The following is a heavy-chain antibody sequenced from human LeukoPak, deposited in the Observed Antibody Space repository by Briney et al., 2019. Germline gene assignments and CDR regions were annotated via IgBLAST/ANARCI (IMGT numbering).Heavy chain of an antibody. J-gene: IGHJ6*02. Sequence: PSETLSLTCGVYGGSFSGYYWSWIRQPPGKGLEWIGEINHSGSTNYNPSLKSRVTISVDTSKNQFSLKLSSVTAADTAVYYCARGRNTAMVYYYYYYMDVWGQGTTVTVSS. V-gene: IGHV4-34*01. CDR2: INHSGST. D-gene: IGHD5-18*01. CDR1: GGSFSGYY. CDR3: ARGRNTAMVYYYYYYMDV.